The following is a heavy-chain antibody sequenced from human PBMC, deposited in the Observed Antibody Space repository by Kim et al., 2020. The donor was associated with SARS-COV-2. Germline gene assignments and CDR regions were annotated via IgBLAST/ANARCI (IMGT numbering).Heavy chain of an antibody. J-gene: IGHJ4*02. CDR1: GGSVSSGSYY. CDR3: ARDYYDFWSGAHYFDY. V-gene: IGHV4-61*01. D-gene: IGHD3-3*01. CDR2: IYYSGST. Sequence: SETLSLTCTVSGGSVSSGSYYWSWIRQPPGKGLEWIGYIYYSGSTNYNPSLKSRVTISVDTSKNQFSLKLSSVTAADTAVYYCARDYYDFWSGAHYFDYWGQGTLVTVSS.